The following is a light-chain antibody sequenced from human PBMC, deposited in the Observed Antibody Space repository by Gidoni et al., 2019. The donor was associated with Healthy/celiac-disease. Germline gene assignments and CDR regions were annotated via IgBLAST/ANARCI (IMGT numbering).Light chain of an antibody. Sequence: ATQMPQSPSSLSASVGDRVTITCRASQGIRNDLGWYQQKPGKAPKLLIYAASSLQSGVPSRFSGSGSGTDFTLTISSLQPEDFATYYCLQDYNYPRTFGQGTKLEIK. CDR3: LQDYNYPRT. V-gene: IGKV1-6*01. CDR1: QGIRND. CDR2: AAS. J-gene: IGKJ2*01.